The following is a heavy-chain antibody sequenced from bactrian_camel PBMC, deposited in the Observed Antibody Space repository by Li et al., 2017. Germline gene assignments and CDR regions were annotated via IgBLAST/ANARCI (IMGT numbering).Heavy chain of an antibody. CDR3: AAHLGKCLRVGARYRRNY. V-gene: IGHV3S40*01. Sequence: VQLVESGGGLVQPGGSLRLSCAASGFTTFGSYAMSWVRQAPGKGLEWVSRTDWSGRSTYYADSVRGRFTISQDNAKNTVYMQLNILRADDTGVYYCAAHLGKCLRVGARYRRNYWGQGTQVTVS. J-gene: IGHJ4*01. D-gene: IGHD5*01. CDR2: TDWSGRST. CDR1: GFTTFGSYA.